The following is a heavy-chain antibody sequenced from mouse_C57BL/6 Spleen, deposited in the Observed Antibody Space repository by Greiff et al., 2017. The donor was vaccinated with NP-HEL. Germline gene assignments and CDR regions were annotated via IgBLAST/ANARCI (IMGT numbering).Heavy chain of an antibody. CDR1: GYTFTSYW. D-gene: IGHD2-1*01. CDR3: AIIYYGNYEGAMDY. Sequence: VQLQQPGAELVRPGSSVKLSCKASGYTFTSYWMHWVKQRPIHGLEWIGNIDPSDSETHYNQKFKDKATLTVDKSSSTAYMQLSSLTSEDSAVYYCAIIYYGNYEGAMDYWGQGTSVTVSS. CDR2: IDPSDSET. J-gene: IGHJ4*01. V-gene: IGHV1-52*01.